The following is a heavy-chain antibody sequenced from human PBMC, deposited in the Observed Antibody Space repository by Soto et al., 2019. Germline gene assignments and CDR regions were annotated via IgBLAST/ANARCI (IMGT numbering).Heavy chain of an antibody. Sequence: SETLSLTCTVSGASIRSYYWSWIRQPPGKGLEWIGFIHHSGSTNYNPSLKSRLTMSVDTSKNQFSLKLSSVTAADTAVYYCTRGDSSSWRPHFDYWGQGTLFTVSS. CDR3: TRGDSSSWRPHFDY. CDR1: GASIRSYY. J-gene: IGHJ4*02. CDR2: IHHSGST. D-gene: IGHD6-13*01. V-gene: IGHV4-59*01.